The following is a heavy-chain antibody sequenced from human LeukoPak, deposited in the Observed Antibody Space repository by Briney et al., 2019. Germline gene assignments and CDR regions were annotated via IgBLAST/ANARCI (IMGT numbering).Heavy chain of an antibody. Sequence: SVKVSCKASGYTFTSYGISWVRQAPGQGLEWMGGIIPIFGTANYAQKFQGRVTITADESTSTAYMELSSLRSEDTAVYYCASSGTGGSGTTDEYYFDYWGQGTLVTVSS. CDR3: ASSGTGGSGTTDEYYFDY. V-gene: IGHV1-69*13. CDR2: IIPIFGTA. J-gene: IGHJ4*02. CDR1: GYTFTSYG. D-gene: IGHD1-14*01.